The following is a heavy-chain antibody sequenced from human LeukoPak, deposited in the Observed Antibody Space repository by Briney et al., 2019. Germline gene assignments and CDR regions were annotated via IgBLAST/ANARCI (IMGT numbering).Heavy chain of an antibody. D-gene: IGHD5/OR15-5a*01. V-gene: IGHV4-59*08. CDR1: GGSMNSYY. CDR3: ARHSSVRSPFDY. J-gene: IGHJ4*02. CDR2: IYYSGST. Sequence: SETLSLTCTVSGGSMNSYYWSWIRQPPGTGLEWIGYIYYSGSTNYNPFLKSRVTISVDTSKNQFSLKLSSVTAADTAVYYCARHSSVRSPFDYWGQGTLVTVSS.